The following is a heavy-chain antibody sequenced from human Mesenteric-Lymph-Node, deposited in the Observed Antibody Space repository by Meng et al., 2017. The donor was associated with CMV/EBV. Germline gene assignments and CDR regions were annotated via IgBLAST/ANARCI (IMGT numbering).Heavy chain of an antibody. CDR3: ARAPTGSYSSGYYYFDY. Sequence: ASVKVSCKASGYTFTYYYMHWVRQAPGQGPECMGWINPNTGGTIYAQKFQGRVTMTRDTSISTAYMELSRLSSDDTAVYYCARAPTGSYSSGYYYFDYWGQGTLVTVPQ. CDR2: INPNTGGT. J-gene: IGHJ4*02. CDR1: GYTFTYYY. D-gene: IGHD6-19*01. V-gene: IGHV1-2*02.